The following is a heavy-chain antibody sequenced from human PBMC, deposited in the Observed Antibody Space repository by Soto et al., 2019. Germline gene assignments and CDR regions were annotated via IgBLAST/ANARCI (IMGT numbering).Heavy chain of an antibody. V-gene: IGHV4-39*01. D-gene: IGHD4-17*01. CDR1: GGSISSSSYY. J-gene: IGHJ6*02. CDR2: IYYSGST. Sequence: QLQLQESGPGLVKPSETLSLTCTVSGGSISSSSYYWGWIRQPPGKGLEWIGSIYYSGSTYYNPSLESRVTISVDTSNNQFSLKLSSVTAADTAVYYCAVPYGVGDDYGMDVWGQGTTVTVSS. CDR3: AVPYGVGDDYGMDV.